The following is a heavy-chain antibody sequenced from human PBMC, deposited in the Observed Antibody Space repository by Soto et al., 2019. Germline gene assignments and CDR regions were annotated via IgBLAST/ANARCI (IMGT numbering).Heavy chain of an antibody. J-gene: IGHJ4*02. V-gene: IGHV4-31*03. CDR2: IYYSGST. CDR1: GGSISSGGHY. Sequence: SETLSLTCTVSGGSISSGGHYWSWIRQHPGKGLEWIGYIYYSGSTYYNPSLKSRLTISVDTFKNQFSLKLSSVTAADTAMYFCARADYGENVDSWGQGALVTVSS. D-gene: IGHD4-17*01. CDR3: ARADYGENVDS.